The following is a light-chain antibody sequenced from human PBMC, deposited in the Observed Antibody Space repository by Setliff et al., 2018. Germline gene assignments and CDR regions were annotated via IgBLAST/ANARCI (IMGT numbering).Light chain of an antibody. CDR3: LSYTSKTTHAL. Sequence: QSVLTQPASVSGSPGQSITISCTGTSSDVGAYNYVSWYQQHPRQAPKLMIYDVSKRPSGVSYRFSGSKSGNTASLTISGLQAEDEADYYCLSYTSKTTHALFAGGTKVTVL. CDR1: SSDVGAYNY. CDR2: DVS. J-gene: IGLJ2*01. V-gene: IGLV2-14*03.